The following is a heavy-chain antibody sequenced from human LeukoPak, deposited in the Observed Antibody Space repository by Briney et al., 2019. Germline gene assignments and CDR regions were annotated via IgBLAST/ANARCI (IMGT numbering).Heavy chain of an antibody. J-gene: IGHJ4*02. CDR2: IIPILGIA. CDR3: ARADPGYSSGWYEDY. V-gene: IGHV1-69*04. Sequence: GASVKVSCKASGGTFSSYAISWVRQAPGQGLEWMGRIIPILGIANYAQEFQGRVTITADKSTSTAYMELSSLRSEDTAVYYCARADPGYSSGWYEDYWGQGTLVTVSS. D-gene: IGHD6-19*01. CDR1: GGTFSSYA.